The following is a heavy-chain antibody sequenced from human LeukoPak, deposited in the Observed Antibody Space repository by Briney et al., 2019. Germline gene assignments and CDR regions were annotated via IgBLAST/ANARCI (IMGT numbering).Heavy chain of an antibody. CDR1: GFTFDAYA. CDR2: ISGDGGTT. D-gene: IGHD1-26*01. Sequence: GGSLRLSCAASGFTFDAYAMYWVRQAREKGLECVSIISGDGGTTYYADSVKGRFTISRDNSKNSLYLQMNSLRTEDTALYYCAKEHSSSGSVDYWGQGTLVTVSS. V-gene: IGHV3-43*02. J-gene: IGHJ4*02. CDR3: AKEHSSSGSVDY.